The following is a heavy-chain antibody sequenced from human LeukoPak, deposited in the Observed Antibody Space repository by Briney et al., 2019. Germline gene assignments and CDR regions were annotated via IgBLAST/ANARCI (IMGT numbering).Heavy chain of an antibody. CDR2: IYHSGST. V-gene: IGHV4-4*02. Sequence: SETLSLTCAVSGFSITSSNWWSWVRQPPGKGLEWIGEIYHSGSTNYNPSLKSRVTISADKSKNQFSLKLSSVTAADTAVYYCATVAGDAFDIWGQGTMVTVSS. D-gene: IGHD6-19*01. J-gene: IGHJ3*02. CDR3: ATVAGDAFDI. CDR1: GFSITSSNW.